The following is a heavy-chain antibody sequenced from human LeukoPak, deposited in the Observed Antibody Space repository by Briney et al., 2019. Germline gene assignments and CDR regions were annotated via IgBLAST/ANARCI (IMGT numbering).Heavy chain of an antibody. Sequence: GGSLRLSCAASGFTFSSYAMHWVRQAPGKGLEWVAVISYDGSNKYYADSVKGRFTISRDNSKNTLYLQMNSLRAEDTAVYYCAKGIAADNWFDPWGQGTLVTVSS. CDR3: AKGIAADNWFDP. D-gene: IGHD6-25*01. CDR2: ISYDGSNK. J-gene: IGHJ5*02. CDR1: GFTFSSYA. V-gene: IGHV3-30*04.